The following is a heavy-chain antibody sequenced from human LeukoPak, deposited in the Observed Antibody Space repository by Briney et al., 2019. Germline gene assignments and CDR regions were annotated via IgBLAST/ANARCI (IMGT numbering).Heavy chain of an antibody. CDR3: ATLVYSGSRYHFDT. Sequence: SETLSLTCSVSNGAVKNYYWTWIRQPPGRGLEWIGNFLYSGTTTYRASLDSRLIISVDNSKNTVSLRLFSVTAADTAVYYCATLVYSGSRYHFDTWGQGTLVTVSS. J-gene: IGHJ4*02. D-gene: IGHD1-26*01. CDR2: FLYSGTT. CDR1: NGAVKNYY. V-gene: IGHV4-59*02.